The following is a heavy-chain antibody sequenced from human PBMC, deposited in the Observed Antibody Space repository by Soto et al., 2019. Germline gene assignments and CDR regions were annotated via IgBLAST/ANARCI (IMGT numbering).Heavy chain of an antibody. CDR3: ARDRVKVYYGMDV. CDR2: IYYSGST. Sequence: SETLSLTCTVSGGSISSSSYYWGWIRQPPGKGLEWIGSIYYSGSTYYNLSLKSRVTISVDTSKNQFSLKLSSVTAADTAVYYCARDRVKVYYGMDVWGQGTTITVS. D-gene: IGHD3-10*01. CDR1: GGSISSSSYY. V-gene: IGHV4-39*07. J-gene: IGHJ6*02.